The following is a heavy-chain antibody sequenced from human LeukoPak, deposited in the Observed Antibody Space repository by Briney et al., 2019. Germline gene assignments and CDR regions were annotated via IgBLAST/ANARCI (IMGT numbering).Heavy chain of an antibody. CDR3: ARERYDSSGYFIPDNDAFDI. D-gene: IGHD3-22*01. Sequence: PGGSLRLSCAASGFTFGTYWMSWVRQAPGKGLEWVSGINWNGGSTGYADSVKGRFTISRDNAKNSLYLQMNSLRAEDTALYYCARERYDSSGYFIPDNDAFDIWGQGTMVTVSS. CDR2: INWNGGST. CDR1: GFTFGTYW. J-gene: IGHJ3*02. V-gene: IGHV3-20*04.